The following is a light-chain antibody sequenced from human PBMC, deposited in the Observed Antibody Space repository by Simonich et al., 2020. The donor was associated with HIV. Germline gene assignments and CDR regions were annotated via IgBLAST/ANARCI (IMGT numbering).Light chain of an antibody. J-gene: IGKJ4*01. Sequence: EIVMTQFPATLSVSPGERATLSCTASQSISSNLAWYQQKPGQAPRLLIYGASTRATGIPARFSGSGSGTDFTLTISSMQSEDFAIFYCQQYNNWPQTFGGGTKVEI. V-gene: IGKV3-15*01. CDR1: QSISSN. CDR3: QQYNNWPQT. CDR2: GAS.